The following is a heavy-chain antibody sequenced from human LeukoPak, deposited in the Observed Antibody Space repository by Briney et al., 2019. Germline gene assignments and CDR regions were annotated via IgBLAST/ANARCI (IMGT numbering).Heavy chain of an antibody. J-gene: IGHJ4*02. CDR1: GFTFSSYA. CDR3: AKSRASYSTEYYFDY. V-gene: IGHV3-23*01. Sequence: GGSLRLSCAASGFTFSSYAMSWVRQAPGKGLEWVSAISGSGGSTYCADSVKGRFTISRDNSKNTLYLQMNSLRAEDTAVYYCAKSRASYSTEYYFDYWGQGTLVTVSS. D-gene: IGHD6-13*01. CDR2: ISGSGGST.